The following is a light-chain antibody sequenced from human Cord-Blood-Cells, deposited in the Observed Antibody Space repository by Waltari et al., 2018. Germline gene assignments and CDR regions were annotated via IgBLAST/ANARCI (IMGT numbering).Light chain of an antibody. CDR3: QQYNSYPWT. Sequence: DIQMTQSPSTLSASVGDRVTITCRASQSISSWLAWYQQKPGKAPKLLLYKASSLESGVQSRFSGSGSGTEFTHTISSLQPDDFATYYCQQYNSYPWTFGQGTKVEIK. CDR1: QSISSW. J-gene: IGKJ1*01. V-gene: IGKV1-5*03. CDR2: KAS.